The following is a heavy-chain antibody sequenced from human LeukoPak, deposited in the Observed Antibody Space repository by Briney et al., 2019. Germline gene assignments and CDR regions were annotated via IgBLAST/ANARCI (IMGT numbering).Heavy chain of an antibody. V-gene: IGHV5-51*01. CDR3: ARRDGYCSSTSCYADYYYGMDV. CDR1: GYSFTSYW. Sequence: RGESLKISCKGSGYSFTSYWIGWVRQMPGKGLEWMGIIYPGGSDTTYSPSFQGQVTISADKSISTAYLQWSSLKASDTAMYYSARRDGYCSSTSCYADYYYGMDVWGQGTTVTVSS. J-gene: IGHJ6*02. CDR2: IYPGGSDT. D-gene: IGHD2-2*01.